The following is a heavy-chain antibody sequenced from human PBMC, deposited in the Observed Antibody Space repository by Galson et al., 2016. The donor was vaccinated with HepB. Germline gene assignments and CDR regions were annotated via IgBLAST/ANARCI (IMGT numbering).Heavy chain of an antibody. Sequence: QSGAEVKQPGASVKVSCKTSGYRFGNYGITWVRQAPGQGPEWMGWITTYNGDTHYAQSIEGRVTLTTDTSTSTAYMELRSLRSDDTAIYFCAKNFCSGDTCYNCCDDRVQGTLVTVPA. J-gene: IGHJ5*02. V-gene: IGHV1-18*01. CDR3: AKNFCSGDTCYNCCDD. D-gene: IGHD2-15*01. CDR1: GYRFGNYG. CDR2: ITTYNGDT.